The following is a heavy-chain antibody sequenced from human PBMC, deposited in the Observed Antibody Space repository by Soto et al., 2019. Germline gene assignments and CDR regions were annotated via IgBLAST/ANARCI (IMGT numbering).Heavy chain of an antibody. D-gene: IGHD2-15*01. CDR2: ISSSSSYI. CDR1: GFTFSSYS. CDR3: ASLEVVVAATGGLDY. Sequence: GGSLRLSCAASGFTFSSYSMNWVRQAPGKGLEWVSSISSSSSYIYYADSVKGRFTISRDNAKNSLYLQMNSLRAEDTAVYYCASLEVVVAATGGLDYWGQGTLVTVSS. J-gene: IGHJ4*02. V-gene: IGHV3-21*01.